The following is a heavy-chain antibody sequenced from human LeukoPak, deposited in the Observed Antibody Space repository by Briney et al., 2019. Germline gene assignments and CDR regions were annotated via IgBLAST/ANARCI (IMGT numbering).Heavy chain of an antibody. CDR3: ASLGGIVVVPAAIWDWFDP. CDR1: GFTFSGYA. CDR2: ISYDGSNK. J-gene: IGHJ5*02. V-gene: IGHV3-30-3*01. D-gene: IGHD2-2*01. Sequence: GRSLRLSCAASGFTFSGYAMHWVRQAPGKGLEWVAVISYDGSNKYYADSVKGRFTISRDNSKNTLYLQMNSLRAEDTAVYYCASLGGIVVVPAAIWDWFDPWGQGTLVTVSS.